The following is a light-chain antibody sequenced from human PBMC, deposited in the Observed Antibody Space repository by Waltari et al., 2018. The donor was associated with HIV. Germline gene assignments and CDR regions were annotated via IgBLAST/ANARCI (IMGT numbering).Light chain of an antibody. V-gene: IGLV2-14*01. CDR3: CSYASSTTLDV. CDR2: EVS. Sequence: QSALTQPASVSGSPGQSITISCTGTSSDVGGYNYVSWYQQHPGKAPKLLIYEVSNRPSGISNRFSGSKSGNTASLTISGLQAEDEADYYCCSYASSTTLDVFGGGTKLTAL. J-gene: IGLJ2*01. CDR1: SSDVGGYNY.